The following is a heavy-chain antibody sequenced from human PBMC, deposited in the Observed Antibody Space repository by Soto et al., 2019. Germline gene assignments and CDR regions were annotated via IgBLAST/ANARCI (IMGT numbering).Heavy chain of an antibody. CDR3: AKPLYYYDSSGYSTCYDY. J-gene: IGHJ4*02. Sequence: PGGSLRLSCAVSGFTFSNFAMSWVRQAPGKGLEWVSAITGSGGSTYYADSVKGRFTISRDNSKNMLYLQMNSLRAEDTAVYYCAKPLYYYDSSGYSTCYDYWGQGTLVTVSS. CDR2: ITGSGGST. CDR1: GFTFSNFA. D-gene: IGHD3-22*01. V-gene: IGHV3-23*01.